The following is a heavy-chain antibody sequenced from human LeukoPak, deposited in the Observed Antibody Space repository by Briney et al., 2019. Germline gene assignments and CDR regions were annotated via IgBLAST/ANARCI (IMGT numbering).Heavy chain of an antibody. Sequence: GGSLRLSCAASGFTFSNYGMHWVRQAPGKGLEWVSFIQYDGSTKYYADSVKGRFTFSRDNSKNTLYLQMNSLRAEDTAVYYCAKLGFNSGYDLGYWGQGTLVTVSS. CDR3: AKLGFNSGYDLGY. CDR1: GFTFSNYG. V-gene: IGHV3-30*02. D-gene: IGHD5-12*01. CDR2: IQYDGSTK. J-gene: IGHJ4*02.